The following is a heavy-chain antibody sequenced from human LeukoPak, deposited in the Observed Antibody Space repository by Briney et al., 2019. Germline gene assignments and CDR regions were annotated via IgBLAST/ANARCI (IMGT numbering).Heavy chain of an antibody. CDR3: ARDKKSGESSEIDY. CDR1: GITLSNYG. Sequence: GGSLRLSCAVSGITLSNYGMSWVRQAPGKGLVWVSRTNRDGSTTKYADSVKGRFTVSRDNAKNTLNLQMNSLRAEDTAVYYCARDKKSGESSEIDYWGQGTLVTVSS. D-gene: IGHD3-10*01. J-gene: IGHJ4*02. CDR2: TNRDGSTT. V-gene: IGHV3-74*03.